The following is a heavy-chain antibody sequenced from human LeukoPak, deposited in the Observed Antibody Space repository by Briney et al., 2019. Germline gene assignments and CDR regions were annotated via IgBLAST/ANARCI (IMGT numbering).Heavy chain of an antibody. Sequence: GGSLKLSCAASGFTFSGSAMHWLRQPSGKGLEWVGRIRRKDSSYAQNYAASVKGSFTISRDDSKKSAYLHMNSLNTEAAAVYYCTRPSGDGSGAPFDYWGQGALVTVSS. J-gene: IGHJ4*02. CDR1: GFTFSGSA. CDR3: TRPSGDGSGAPFDY. CDR2: IRRKDSSYAQ. D-gene: IGHD3-10*01. V-gene: IGHV3-73*01.